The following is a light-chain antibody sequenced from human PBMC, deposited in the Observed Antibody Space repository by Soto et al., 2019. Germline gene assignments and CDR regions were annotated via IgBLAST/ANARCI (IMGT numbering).Light chain of an antibody. V-gene: IGKV1-6*01. Sequence: AIQMTQSPSSLSASVGDRVTITCRASQGIRDALGWYQQKPGKAPKLLIYDASSLQSGVPSRFSGSGSGSLFTLTISSLQPEDFATYYCLQDYSFPITFGGGTKVDIK. CDR3: LQDYSFPIT. J-gene: IGKJ4*01. CDR1: QGIRDA. CDR2: DAS.